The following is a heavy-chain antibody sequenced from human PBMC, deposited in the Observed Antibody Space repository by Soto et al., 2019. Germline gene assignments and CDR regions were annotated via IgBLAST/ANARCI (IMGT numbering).Heavy chain of an antibody. J-gene: IGHJ4*02. CDR2: INHSGST. V-gene: IGHV4-34*01. CDR1: GGSFSGYY. CDR3: ARGQRRITMVRGVIIAQAFDY. Sequence: SETLSLTCAVYGGSFSGYYWSWIRQPPGKGLEWIGEINHSGSTNYNPSLKSRVTISVDTSKNQFSLKLSSVTAADTAVYYCARGQRRITMVRGVIIAQAFDYWGQGTLVTVSS. D-gene: IGHD3-10*01.